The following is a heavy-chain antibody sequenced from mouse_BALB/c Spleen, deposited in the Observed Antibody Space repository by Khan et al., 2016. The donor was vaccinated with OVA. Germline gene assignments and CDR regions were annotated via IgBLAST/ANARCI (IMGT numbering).Heavy chain of an antibody. D-gene: IGHD1-1*01. V-gene: IGHV3-2*02. CDR3: ARQNYYGYALDY. J-gene: IGHJ4*01. Sequence: EVQLQESGPGLVKPSQSLSLTCTVTGYSITSNYAWSWIRQFPGNKLEWMGYISYSGNTNYNPSLKSRISVTRDTSENQFFLQLTSMTTEDTATYYCARQNYYGYALDYWGQGTSVTVSS. CDR1: GYSITSNYA. CDR2: ISYSGNT.